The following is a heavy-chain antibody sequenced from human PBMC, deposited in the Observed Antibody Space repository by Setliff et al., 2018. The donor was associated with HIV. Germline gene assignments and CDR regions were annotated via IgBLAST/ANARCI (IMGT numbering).Heavy chain of an antibody. CDR1: GYTFTNFG. V-gene: IGHV1-18*01. CDR2: ISPYNGNT. Sequence: ASVKVSCKASGYTFTNFGITWVRQAPGQGLEWMGWISPYNGNTNYAPELHGRVTMTTDTATSTASLELRSLRSDDTAVYYCARDRIPSKWLLESDYWGQGTLVTVSS. CDR3: ARDRIPSKWLLESDY. J-gene: IGHJ4*02. D-gene: IGHD3-22*01.